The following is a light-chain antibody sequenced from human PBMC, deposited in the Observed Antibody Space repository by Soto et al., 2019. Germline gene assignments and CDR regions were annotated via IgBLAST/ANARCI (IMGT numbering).Light chain of an antibody. Sequence: EIVLTQSPGTLSLSPGETATLSCRDSQSVSSNNLAWYHQKTGQTPRLLIYGASSRATGIPDRFSGSGSGTDVTFTISRLEPEDFAVYYCQQYDNSITFGQGTRLEIE. V-gene: IGKV3-20*01. CDR2: GAS. CDR1: QSVSSNN. J-gene: IGKJ5*01. CDR3: QQYDNSIT.